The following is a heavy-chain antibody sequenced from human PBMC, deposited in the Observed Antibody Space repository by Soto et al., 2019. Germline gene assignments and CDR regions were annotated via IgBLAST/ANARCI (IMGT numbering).Heavy chain of an antibody. D-gene: IGHD2-15*01. J-gene: IGHJ4*02. V-gene: IGHV3-23*01. CDR2: ISGSGGST. CDR1: GFTFSSYA. CDR3: AKARSAVVAATHVDY. Sequence: EVQLLESGGGLVQPGGSLRLSCAASGFTFSSYAMSWVRQAPGKGLEWVSAISGSGGSTYYADSVKGRFTISRDNSKNTMYLQMNSLRAEDTAVYYCAKARSAVVAATHVDYWGQGTLVTVSS.